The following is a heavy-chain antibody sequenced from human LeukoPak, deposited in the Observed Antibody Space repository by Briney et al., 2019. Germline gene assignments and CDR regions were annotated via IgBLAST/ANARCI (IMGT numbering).Heavy chain of an antibody. Sequence: GASVKVSCKASGYTFSSYGISWVRQAPGQGLEWMGWISAYNGNTNYAQKLQGRVTMTTDTSTTTAYMELRSLRSDDTAVYYCARDLPKPTVTSNWFDPWGQGTLVTVSS. J-gene: IGHJ5*02. D-gene: IGHD4-17*01. CDR2: ISAYNGNT. V-gene: IGHV1-18*04. CDR3: ARDLPKPTVTSNWFDP. CDR1: GYTFSSYG.